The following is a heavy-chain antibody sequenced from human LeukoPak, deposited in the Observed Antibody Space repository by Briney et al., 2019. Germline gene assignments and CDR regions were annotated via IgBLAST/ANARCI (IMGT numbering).Heavy chain of an antibody. CDR3: ARRLTKVTTHYYYYYGMDV. CDR1: GGSFSGYY. Sequence: PSETLSLTCAVYGGSFSGYYWSWIRQPPGKGLEWIGEINHSGSTNYNPSLKSRVTISVDTSKNQFSLELSSVTAADTAVYYCARRLTKVTTHYYYYYGMDVWGEGNTVTVSS. J-gene: IGHJ6*04. D-gene: IGHD4-17*01. CDR2: INHSGST. V-gene: IGHV4-34*01.